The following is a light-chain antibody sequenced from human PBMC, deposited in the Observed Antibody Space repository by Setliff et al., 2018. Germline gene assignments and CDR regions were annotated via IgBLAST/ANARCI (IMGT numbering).Light chain of an antibody. V-gene: IGLV2-14*03. CDR1: SGDVGGYNY. CDR2: DVS. J-gene: IGLJ1*01. CDR3: SSYTSSSTFYV. Sequence: QSALTQPASVSGSPGQSITISCTGISGDVGGYNYVSWYQQHPGKAPKLMIYDVSNRPSGVSNRFSGSKSGNTASLTISGLQAEDEADYYCSSYTSSSTFYVFGTGTKVT.